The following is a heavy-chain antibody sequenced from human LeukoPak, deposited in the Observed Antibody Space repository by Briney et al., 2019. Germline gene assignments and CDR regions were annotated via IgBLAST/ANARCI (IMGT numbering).Heavy chain of an antibody. CDR1: GGSISSYY. D-gene: IGHD6-19*01. J-gene: IGHJ6*03. Sequence: SETLSLTCTVSGGSISSYYWSWIRQPPGKGLEWIGYIYYSGSTNYNPSLKSRVTISVDTSKNQFSLKLSSVTAADTAVYYCARPQYSSTDYMDVWGKGTAVTVSS. CDR3: ARPQYSSTDYMDV. CDR2: IYYSGST. V-gene: IGHV4-59*01.